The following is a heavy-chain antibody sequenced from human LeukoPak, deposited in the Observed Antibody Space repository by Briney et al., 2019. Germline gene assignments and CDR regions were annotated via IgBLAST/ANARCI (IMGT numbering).Heavy chain of an antibody. CDR2: INHSGST. Sequence: PSETLSLTCAVYGGSLSGYYWSWIRQPPGKGLEWIGEINHSGSTNYNPSLKSRVTISVDTSKNQFSLKLSSVTAADTAVYYCATRRYFDWLLHHDAFDIWGQGTMVTVSS. D-gene: IGHD3-9*01. V-gene: IGHV4-34*01. CDR3: ATRRYFDWLLHHDAFDI. J-gene: IGHJ3*02. CDR1: GGSLSGYY.